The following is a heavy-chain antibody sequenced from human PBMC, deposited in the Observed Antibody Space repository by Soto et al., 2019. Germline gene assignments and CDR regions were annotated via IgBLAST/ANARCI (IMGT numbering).Heavy chain of an antibody. V-gene: IGHV3-23*01. CDR3: AKDSLWLTAAAGIGNWFDP. J-gene: IGHJ5*02. D-gene: IGHD6-13*01. Sequence: GGSLRLSCAASGFTFSTYDMSWVRQTPWKGLEWVSTINGSGRNADYADSVKGRFTVSRDNSKNTLYVQMNSLRAEDTAVYYCAKDSLWLTAAAGIGNWFDPWGQGTLVTVSS. CDR1: GFTFSTYD. CDR2: INGSGRNA.